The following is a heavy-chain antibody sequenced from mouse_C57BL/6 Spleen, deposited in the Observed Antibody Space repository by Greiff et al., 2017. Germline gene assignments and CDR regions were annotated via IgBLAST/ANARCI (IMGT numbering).Heavy chain of an antibody. Sequence: EVQLQESGAELVRPGASVKLSCTASGFNIKDYYMHWVKQRPEQGLAWIGRIDPEDGDTEYAPKFQGKATMTADTSSNTAYLQLSSLTSEDTAVYYCTLRYYYGSSYGYFDVWGTGTTVTVSS. D-gene: IGHD1-1*01. CDR3: TLRYYYGSSYGYFDV. V-gene: IGHV14-1*01. J-gene: IGHJ1*03. CDR2: IDPEDGDT. CDR1: GFNIKDYY.